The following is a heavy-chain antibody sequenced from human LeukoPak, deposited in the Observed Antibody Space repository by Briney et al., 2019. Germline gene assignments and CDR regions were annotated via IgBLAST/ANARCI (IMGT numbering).Heavy chain of an antibody. Sequence: GGSLRLSCAASGFTFSSYSMNWVRQAPGKGLEWVSSISSSSSYIYYADSVKGRFTISRDNAKNSLYLQMNSLRAEDTAVYYCARDLSIGSAHFDFWSITRGPGCDYWGQGTLVTVSS. CDR1: GFTFSSYS. J-gene: IGHJ4*02. D-gene: IGHD3/OR15-3a*01. CDR2: ISSSSSYI. CDR3: ARDLSIGSAHFDFWSITRGPGCDY. V-gene: IGHV3-21*01.